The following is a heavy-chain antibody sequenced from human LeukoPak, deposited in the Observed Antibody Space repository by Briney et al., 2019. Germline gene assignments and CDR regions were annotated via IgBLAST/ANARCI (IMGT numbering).Heavy chain of an antibody. CDR3: AREHKSYGDYPYYFDS. Sequence: SQTLSLTCTVSSDSISIGHYYWSWIRRPVGKGLEFIGYINKKGGTFYNPPLKSRVPISIDTSKNQFSLKLTSVTAADTAVYFCAREHKSYGDYPYYFDSWGQGTLVTVSS. J-gene: IGHJ4*02. CDR2: INKKGGT. D-gene: IGHD4-17*01. CDR1: SDSISIGHYY. V-gene: IGHV4-30-4*01.